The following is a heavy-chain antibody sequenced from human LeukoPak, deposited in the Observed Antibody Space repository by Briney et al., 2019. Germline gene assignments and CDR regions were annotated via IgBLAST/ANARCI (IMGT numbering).Heavy chain of an antibody. D-gene: IGHD2-15*01. J-gene: IGHJ5*02. Sequence: ASVKFSCKASGYTFTAYYMHWVRQAPGQGLEWIGIINPSCGSTSYAQRFRGRVTMTRDTSTSTIYMELRSLTSEDTALYYCARDPTKGFCSGGSCDPSDWFDPWGQGTLVTVSS. CDR2: INPSCGST. V-gene: IGHV1-46*01. CDR3: ARDPTKGFCSGGSCDPSDWFDP. CDR1: GYTFTAYY.